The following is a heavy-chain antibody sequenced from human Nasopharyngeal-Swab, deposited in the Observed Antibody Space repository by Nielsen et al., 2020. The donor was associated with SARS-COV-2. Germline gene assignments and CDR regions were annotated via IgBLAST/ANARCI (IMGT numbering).Heavy chain of an antibody. CDR2: IYYSGST. D-gene: IGHD4-23*01. CDR3: ARGGKGYWFDP. Sequence: SETLSFTCTVSGGSISSYYWSWIRQPPGKGLEWIGYIYYSGSTNYNPSLKSRVTISVDTSKNQFSLKLSSVTAADTAVYYCARGGKGYWFDPWGQGTLVTVSS. CDR1: GGSISSYY. V-gene: IGHV4-59*08. J-gene: IGHJ5*02.